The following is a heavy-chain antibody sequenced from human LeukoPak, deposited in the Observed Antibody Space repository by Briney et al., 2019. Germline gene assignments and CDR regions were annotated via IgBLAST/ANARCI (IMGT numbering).Heavy chain of an antibody. CDR3: ARSCSSTACYAAFDY. CDR1: GYTFTSYG. J-gene: IGHJ4*02. V-gene: IGHV1-18*04. Sequence: ASVKVSCKASGYTFTSYGISWVRQAPGQGLEWMGWISAYNGNTNYAQKLQGRVTMTTDTSTSTAYMQLRSLRSADTALYYCARSCSSTACYAAFDYWGQGTLVTVSS. CDR2: ISAYNGNT. D-gene: IGHD2-2*01.